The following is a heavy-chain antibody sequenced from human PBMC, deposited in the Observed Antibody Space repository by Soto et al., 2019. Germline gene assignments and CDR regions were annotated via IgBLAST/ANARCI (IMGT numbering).Heavy chain of an antibody. CDR2: ISTSDGNT. V-gene: IGHV1-18*04. CDR3: AKWAFPSRDWYSGTFDL. J-gene: IGHJ3*01. Sequence: QVQLVQSGNEVKKPGASVKVSCKASGYTFTNFGISWMRQAPGQGPEWMGWISTSDGNTNYGQKFHERVTMTTDASTTTAHMELRSLTSDDPAVYYCAKWAFPSRDWYSGTFDLWGQGTLVTVSA. CDR1: GYTFTNFG. D-gene: IGHD6-19*01.